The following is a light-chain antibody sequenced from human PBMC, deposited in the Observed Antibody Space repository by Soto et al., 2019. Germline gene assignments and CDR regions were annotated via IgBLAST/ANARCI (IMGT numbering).Light chain of an antibody. CDR3: SSYEGSNNYV. Sequence: QSALTQPPSASGSPGQSVTISCTGTSSDVGGYNYVSWYQQHPGKAPKLMIYEVSKRPSGVPDRFSGSKSGNTASLTVSGLQAEDEAEYYCSSYEGSNNYVFGTGTKVTVL. J-gene: IGLJ1*01. CDR1: SSDVGGYNY. V-gene: IGLV2-8*01. CDR2: EVS.